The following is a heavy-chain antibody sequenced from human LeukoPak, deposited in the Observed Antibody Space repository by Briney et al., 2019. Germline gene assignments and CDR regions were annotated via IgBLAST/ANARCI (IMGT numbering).Heavy chain of an antibody. CDR3: ARVELDTAMEIDY. D-gene: IGHD5-18*01. J-gene: IGHJ4*02. CDR2: IYYSGST. Sequence: SETLSLTCTVSGGSISSGGYSWSWIRQHPGKGLEWIGYIYYSGSTYYNPSLKSRVTISVDTSKNQFSLKLSSVTAADTAVYYCARVELDTAMEIDYWGQGTLVTVSS. CDR1: GGSISSGGYS. V-gene: IGHV4-31*03.